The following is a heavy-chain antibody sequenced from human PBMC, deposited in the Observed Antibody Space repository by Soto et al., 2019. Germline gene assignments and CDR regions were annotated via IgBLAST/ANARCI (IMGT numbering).Heavy chain of an antibody. D-gene: IGHD6-6*01. CDR1: GFTFSSYG. CDR2: IWYDGSNK. CDR3: AREKSSSRHYYYYYYGMDV. J-gene: IGHJ6*02. Sequence: AGGSLRLSCAASGFTFSSYGMHWVRQAPGKGLEWVAVIWYDGSNKYYADSVKGRFTISRDNSKNTLYLQMNSLRAEDTAVYYCAREKSSSRHYYYYYYGMDVWGQGTTVTVSS. V-gene: IGHV3-33*01.